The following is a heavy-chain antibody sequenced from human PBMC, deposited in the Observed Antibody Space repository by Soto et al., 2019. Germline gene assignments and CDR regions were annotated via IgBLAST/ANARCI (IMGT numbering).Heavy chain of an antibody. V-gene: IGHV4-31*03. D-gene: IGHD3-22*01. CDR1: GGSISSGGYY. CDR2: IYYSGST. CDR3: ARDGSGYYYYSTPLGWFDP. Sequence: QVQLQESGPGLVKPSQTLSLTCTVSGGSISSGGYYWSWIRQHPGKGLEWIGYIYYSGSTYYNPSPKSRVTISVDTSKNQFSLKLSSVTAADTAVYYCARDGSGYYYYSTPLGWFDPWGQGTLVTVSS. J-gene: IGHJ5*02.